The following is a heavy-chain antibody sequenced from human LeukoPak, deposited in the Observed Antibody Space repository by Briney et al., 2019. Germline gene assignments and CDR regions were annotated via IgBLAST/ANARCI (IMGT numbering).Heavy chain of an antibody. V-gene: IGHV3-33*01. CDR2: IAYDGSRA. CDR1: GFTFGGYG. D-gene: IGHD1-14*01. CDR3: TRYNNDHFDY. J-gene: IGHJ4*02. Sequence: GGSLRLSCAGSGFTFGGYGMHWFRQTPGEGLEWVAVIAYDGSRAFYADSVKGRFTISRDNSKNTMSVQMDDLRAEDTAVYYCTRYNNDHFDYWGQGTLVTVSS.